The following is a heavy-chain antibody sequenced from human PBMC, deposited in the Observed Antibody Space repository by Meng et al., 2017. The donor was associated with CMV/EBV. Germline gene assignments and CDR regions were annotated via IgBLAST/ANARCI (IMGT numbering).Heavy chain of an antibody. D-gene: IGHD3-9*01. CDR1: GFTFSSYE. CDR2: ISSSGSTI. V-gene: IGHV3-48*03. J-gene: IGHJ5*02. Sequence: LSLTCAASGFTFSSYEMNWVRQAPGKGLEWVSYISSSGSTIYYADSVKGRFTISRDNAKNSLYLQMNSLRAEDTAVYYCARGNDILMGGGFDPWGQGTLVTVSS. CDR3: ARGNDILMGGGFDP.